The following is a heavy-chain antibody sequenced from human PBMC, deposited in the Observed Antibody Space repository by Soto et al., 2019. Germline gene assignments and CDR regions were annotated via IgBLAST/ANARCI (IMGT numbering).Heavy chain of an antibody. V-gene: IGHV3-30-3*01. J-gene: IGHJ3*02. D-gene: IGHD3-22*01. Sequence: QVQLVESGGGVVQPGRSLRLSCAASGFTFSSYAMHWVRQAPGKGLEWVAVISYDGSNKYYADSVKGRFTISRDNSKNTLYLQMNSLRAEDTAVYYCAREAAYYDSSGLGAFDIWGQGTMVTVSS. CDR2: ISYDGSNK. CDR3: AREAAYYDSSGLGAFDI. CDR1: GFTFSSYA.